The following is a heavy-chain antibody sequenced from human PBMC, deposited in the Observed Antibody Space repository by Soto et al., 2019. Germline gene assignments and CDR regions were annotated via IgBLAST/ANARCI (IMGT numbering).Heavy chain of an antibody. CDR3: SKGLAYYYGSGSRFCGMDV. J-gene: IGHJ6*02. CDR2: MNPNSGNT. Sequence: ASVKVSCKASGYTFTSYGISWVRQAPGQGLEWMGWMNPNSGNTGYAQKFQGRVTMTRNTSISTAYMELSSLRAEDTAVYYCSKGLAYYYGSGSRFCGMDVWGQGTTVTVSS. CDR1: GYTFTSYG. V-gene: IGHV1-8*02. D-gene: IGHD3-10*01.